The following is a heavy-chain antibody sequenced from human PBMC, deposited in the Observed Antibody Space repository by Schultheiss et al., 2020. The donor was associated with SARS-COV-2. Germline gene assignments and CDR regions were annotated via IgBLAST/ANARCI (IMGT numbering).Heavy chain of an antibody. CDR1: GGSFSGYY. Sequence: SETLSLTCAVYGGSFSGYYWSWIRQPPGKGLEWIGEIYHSGSTNYNPSLKSRVTISVDKSKNQFSLKLSSVTAADTAVYYCARDTIDYSGSYGRRLDYWGQGTLVTVSS. CDR2: IYHSGST. CDR3: ARDTIDYSGSYGRRLDY. D-gene: IGHD1-26*01. V-gene: IGHV4-34*01. J-gene: IGHJ4*02.